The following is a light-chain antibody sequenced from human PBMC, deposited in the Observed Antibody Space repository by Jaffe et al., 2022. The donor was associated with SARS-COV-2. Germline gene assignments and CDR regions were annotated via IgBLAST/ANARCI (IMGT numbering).Light chain of an antibody. J-gene: IGLJ2*01. V-gene: IGLV3-19*01. CDR3: NAWDSSGNHVL. CDR1: SLRTYY. Sequence: SSELTQDPAVSVALGQTVRIKCQGDSLRTYYASWYQQKPGQAPVLVIYGEDSRPSGIPDRFSGSSSGNTASLTITGAQAEDEADYYCNAWDSSGNHVLFGGGTKLTVL. CDR2: GED.